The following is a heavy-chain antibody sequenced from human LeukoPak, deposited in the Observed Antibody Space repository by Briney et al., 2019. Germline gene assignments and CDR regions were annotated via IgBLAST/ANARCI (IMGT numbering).Heavy chain of an antibody. CDR2: ISSSSSYI. J-gene: IGHJ3*02. Sequence: GGSLRLSCAASGFTFSSYSMNWVRQAPGKGLEWVSSISSSSSYIYYADSVKGRFTISRDNAKNSLYLQMNSLRAEDTALYYCAKDVLPGYMKAAAFDIWGQGTMVTVSS. CDR3: AKDVLPGYMKAAAFDI. CDR1: GFTFSSYS. V-gene: IGHV3-21*04. D-gene: IGHD2-15*01.